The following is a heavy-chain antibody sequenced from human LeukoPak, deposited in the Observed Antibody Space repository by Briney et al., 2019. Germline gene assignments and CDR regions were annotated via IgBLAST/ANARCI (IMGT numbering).Heavy chain of an antibody. J-gene: IGHJ4*02. V-gene: IGHV1-69*06. CDR2: IIPILGTA. CDR3: ARTDYYDSSGYYSPAF. D-gene: IGHD3-22*01. Sequence: SVKVSCKASGGTFSSYAISWVRQAPGQGLEWMGGIIPILGTANYAQKFQGRVTITADKSTSTAYMELSSLRSEDTAVYYCARTDYYDSSGYYSPAFWGQGTLVTVSS. CDR1: GGTFSSYA.